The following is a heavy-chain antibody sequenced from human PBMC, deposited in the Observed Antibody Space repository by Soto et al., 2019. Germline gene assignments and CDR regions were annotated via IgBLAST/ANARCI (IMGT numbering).Heavy chain of an antibody. CDR2: INAGNGNT. CDR3: ARVRPAVTSNWFDP. D-gene: IGHD4-17*01. CDR1: GYTFTSYA. V-gene: IGHV1-3*01. Sequence: ASVKVSCKASGYTFTSYAMHCVRQAPGQRLEWMGWINAGNGNTKYSQKFQGRVTITRDTSASTAYMELSSLRSEDTAVYYCARVRPAVTSNWFDPWGQRTLVTVSS. J-gene: IGHJ5*02.